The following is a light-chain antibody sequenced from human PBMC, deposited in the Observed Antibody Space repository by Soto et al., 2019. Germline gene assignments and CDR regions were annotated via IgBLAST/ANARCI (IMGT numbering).Light chain of an antibody. J-gene: IGLJ1*01. CDR1: SSDVGGYNY. Sequence: QSVLTQPASVSGSPGQSITISCTGTSSDVGGYNYVSWYQQHPGKAPKLMIYDVSNRPSGVSNRFSGSKSGNTASLTISGLQAEDEADYFCSSYTCSSSLVYFFGTGTKVTVL. V-gene: IGLV2-14*01. CDR2: DVS. CDR3: SSYTCSSSLVYF.